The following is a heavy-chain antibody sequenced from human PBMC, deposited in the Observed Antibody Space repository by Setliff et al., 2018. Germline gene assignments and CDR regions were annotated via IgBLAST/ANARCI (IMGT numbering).Heavy chain of an antibody. J-gene: IGHJ1*01. CDR3: VRDSSADYYDNDYFKY. CDR1: GFTFRGFA. V-gene: IGHV3-30*02. Sequence: GGSLRLSCAASGFTFRGFAIHWVRQAPGKGLEWVAFIRHDESDIYYTNSVKGRFTVSRDNSKNTLYLQMNILRPEDTALYYCVRDSSADYYDNDYFKYWGQGALVTVSS. CDR2: IRHDESDI. D-gene: IGHD2-21*02.